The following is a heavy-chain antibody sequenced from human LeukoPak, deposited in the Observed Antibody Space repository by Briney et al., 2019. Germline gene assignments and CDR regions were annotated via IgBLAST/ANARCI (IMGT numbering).Heavy chain of an antibody. CDR2: INHSGST. CDR3: ARIAVAGQRVKRYNWFDP. J-gene: IGHJ5*02. CDR1: GGSFSGYY. V-gene: IGHV4-34*01. D-gene: IGHD6-19*01. Sequence: SVTLSLTCAVYGGSFSGYYWSWIRQAPGKGLEWIGEINHSGSTNYNPSLKSRVTISVDTSKNQFSLKLSSVTAADTAVYYCARIAVAGQRVKRYNWFDPWGQGTLVTVSS.